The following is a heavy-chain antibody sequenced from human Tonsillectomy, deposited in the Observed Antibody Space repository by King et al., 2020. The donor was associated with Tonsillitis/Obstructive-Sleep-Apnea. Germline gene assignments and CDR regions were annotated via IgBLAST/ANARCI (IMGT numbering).Heavy chain of an antibody. CDR1: GFTFSNYW. CDR2: IKQDGSEK. Sequence: EVQLVQSGGGLVQPGGSLRLSGAASGFTFSNYWVYWVRQAPGKGLEWVANIKQDGSEKYYVDSVKGRFTISRDNAKNSLYLQMNSLRAEDTAVYYCARDKAGGWYFDLWGRGTLVTVSS. D-gene: IGHD3-10*01. V-gene: IGHV3-7*03. CDR3: ARDKAGGWYFDL. J-gene: IGHJ2*01.